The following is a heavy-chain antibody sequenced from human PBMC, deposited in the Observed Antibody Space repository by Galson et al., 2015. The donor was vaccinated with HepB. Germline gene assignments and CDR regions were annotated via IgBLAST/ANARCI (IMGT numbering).Heavy chain of an antibody. J-gene: IGHJ4*02. Sequence: SLRLSCAVSGFTFSSYWMSWVRQAPGKGLEWVASIKQDGSEKYSVDSVRDRFIISRDNAKNSLFLQMNSLRAEDTAVYYCAKDGFGFWSGYQFDYWGQGTLVTVSS. CDR1: GFTFSSYW. D-gene: IGHD3-3*01. CDR2: IKQDGSEK. CDR3: AKDGFGFWSGYQFDY. V-gene: IGHV3-7*03.